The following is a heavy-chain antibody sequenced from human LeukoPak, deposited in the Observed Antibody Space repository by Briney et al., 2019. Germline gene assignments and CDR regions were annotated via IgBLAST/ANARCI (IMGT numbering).Heavy chain of an antibody. CDR1: GGSFSGYY. CDR3: ARVPDGLITGFGP. CDR2: INHSGST. J-gene: IGHJ5*02. V-gene: IGHV4-34*01. Sequence: SETLSLTCAVYGGSFSGYYWSWIRQPPGKGLEWIGEINHSGSTNYNPSLKSRVTISVDTSKNQFSLKLSSVTAADTAVYYCARVPDGLITGFGPWGQGTLVTVSS. D-gene: IGHD5-24*01.